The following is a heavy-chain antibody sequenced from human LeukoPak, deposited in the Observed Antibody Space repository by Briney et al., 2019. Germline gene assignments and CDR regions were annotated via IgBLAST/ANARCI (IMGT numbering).Heavy chain of an antibody. Sequence: PSETLSLTCTVSGGSISSYYWNWIRQPPGKGLEWIGYIYYSGSTNYNPSLKSRVTISADTSKNQFSLKLSSVTAADTAVYYCARAGIAAAYYYMDVWGRGTTVTVSS. J-gene: IGHJ6*03. D-gene: IGHD6-13*01. V-gene: IGHV4-59*01. CDR2: IYYSGST. CDR1: GGSISSYY. CDR3: ARAGIAAAYYYMDV.